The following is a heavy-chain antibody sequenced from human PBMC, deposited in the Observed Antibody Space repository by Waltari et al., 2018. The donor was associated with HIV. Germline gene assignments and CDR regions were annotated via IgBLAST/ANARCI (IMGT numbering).Heavy chain of an antibody. CDR2: ISSSSSTI. CDR3: ARSKYSSSSGFDL. D-gene: IGHD6-6*01. Sequence: EVQLVESGGGLVQPGGSRRLSCAASGFTFRSYSMNWVRQAPEKGLEWVSYISSSSSTIYSADSVKGRFTISRDNAKNSLYLQMNSLRAEDTAVYYCARSKYSSSSGFDLWGRGTLVTVSS. CDR1: GFTFRSYS. J-gene: IGHJ2*01. V-gene: IGHV3-48*01.